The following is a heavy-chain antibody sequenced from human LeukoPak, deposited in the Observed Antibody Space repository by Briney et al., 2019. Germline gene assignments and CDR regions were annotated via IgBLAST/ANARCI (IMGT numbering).Heavy chain of an antibody. D-gene: IGHD6-13*01. CDR3: ARGPSSSWYNNWFDP. CDR2: VKPSGGNT. Sequence: ASVKVSCKASGYTFTSHYLHWVRQAPGQGLEWTGIVKPSGGNTRFAQKFLGRVTMTRDTSTSTVYMELSSLRSEDTAVYCCARGPSSSWYNNWFDPWGQGTLVTVSS. J-gene: IGHJ5*02. V-gene: IGHV1-46*01. CDR1: GYTFTSHY.